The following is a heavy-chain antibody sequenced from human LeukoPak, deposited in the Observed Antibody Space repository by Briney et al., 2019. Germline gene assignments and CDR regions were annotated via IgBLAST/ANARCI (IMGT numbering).Heavy chain of an antibody. V-gene: IGHV3-30*04. CDR3: ARGGLVLFRPAAIEPQTDGFDY. CDR2: ISYDGSNK. D-gene: IGHD2-2*01. Sequence: GGSLRLSCAASGFTFSSYAMHWVRQAPGKGLEWVAVISYDGSNKYYADSVKGRFTISRDNSKNTLYLQMNSLRAEDTAVYYCARGGLVLFRPAAIEPQTDGFDYWGQGTLVTVSS. CDR1: GFTFSSYA. J-gene: IGHJ4*02.